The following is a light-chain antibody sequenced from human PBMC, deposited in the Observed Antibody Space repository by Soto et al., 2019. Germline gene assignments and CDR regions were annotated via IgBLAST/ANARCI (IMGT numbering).Light chain of an antibody. CDR1: QSIGRW. J-gene: IGKJ1*01. CDR3: QQYNSYWT. V-gene: IGKV1-5*01. Sequence: DIQMTQSPSTLSASVGDRVTITCRASQSIGRWLAWYQQKPGKAPKALIYDASTLKSGVPSRFSGSGSGTDFTLTISSLQPDDFAIYYCQQYNSYWTFGQGTKVDIK. CDR2: DAS.